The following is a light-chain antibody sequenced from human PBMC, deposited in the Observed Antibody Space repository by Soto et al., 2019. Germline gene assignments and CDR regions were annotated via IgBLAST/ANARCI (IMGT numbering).Light chain of an antibody. CDR1: QSVSSSY. CDR3: QQYGSSLWT. Sequence: EIVLTQSPGTLSLSPGERATLSCRASQSVSSSYLTWYQQKPGQAPRLLIFGASSRATGIPDRFSGRGSGTDFTLTISSLETEDFAVYYCQQYGSSLWTFGQGTKVEIK. V-gene: IGKV3-20*01. J-gene: IGKJ1*01. CDR2: GAS.